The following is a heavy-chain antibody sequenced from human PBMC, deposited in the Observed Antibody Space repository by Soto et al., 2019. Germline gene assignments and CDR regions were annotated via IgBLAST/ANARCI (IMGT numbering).Heavy chain of an antibody. CDR3: ARDHDYDDILTGYSYWFDP. Sequence: SETLSLTCAVYGGSFSGYYWSWIRQPPGKGLEWIGEINHSGSTNYNPSLKSRVTISVDTSKNQFSLKLSSVTAADTAVYYCARDHDYDDILTGYSYWFDPWGQGKLVYVS. D-gene: IGHD3-9*01. CDR1: GGSFSGYY. V-gene: IGHV4-34*01. CDR2: INHSGST. J-gene: IGHJ5*02.